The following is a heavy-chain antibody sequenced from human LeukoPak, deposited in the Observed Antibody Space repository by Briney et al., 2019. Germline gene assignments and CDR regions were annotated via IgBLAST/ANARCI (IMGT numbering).Heavy chain of an antibody. CDR1: GFTLSNFW. Sequence: GGSLRLSCAGSGFTLSNFWVHWVRQPPGKGLVWVSRINIEGSRTDYADSVRGRFTISRDNAKNTVYLQMNSLTAEDTAVYYCARSMSGINDFWGQGTLVTVSS. J-gene: IGHJ4*02. CDR2: INIEGSRT. CDR3: ARSMSGINDF. V-gene: IGHV3-74*01. D-gene: IGHD3-3*01.